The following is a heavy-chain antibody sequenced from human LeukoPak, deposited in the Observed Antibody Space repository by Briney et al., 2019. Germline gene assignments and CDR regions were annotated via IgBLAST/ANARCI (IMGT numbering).Heavy chain of an antibody. J-gene: IGHJ4*02. D-gene: IGHD2-2*01. CDR3: AKAEIVVVPAAPVDY. V-gene: IGHV3-21*04. CDR1: GFTFSSYS. CDR2: ISSSSSYI. Sequence: TGGSLRLSCAASGFTFSSYSMNWVRQAPGKGLEWVSSISSSSSYIYYADSVKGRFTISRDNSKNTLYLQMNSLRAEDTAVYYCAKAEIVVVPAAPVDYWGQGTLVTVSS.